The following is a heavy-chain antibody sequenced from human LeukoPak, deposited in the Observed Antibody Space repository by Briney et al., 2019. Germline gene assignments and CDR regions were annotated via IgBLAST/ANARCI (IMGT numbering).Heavy chain of an antibody. CDR3: ARGGVRGGYFDY. CDR2: IKQDGSEK. CDR1: GFSFSSYW. J-gene: IGHJ4*02. V-gene: IGHV3-7*01. Sequence: GGSLRLSCAASGFSFSSYWMSWVRQAPGKGLEWVANIKQDGSEKYYVDSVEGRVITSSDRAKNSLYLQINSLRAEDTAVYYCARGGVRGGYFDYWGQGTLVTVSS. D-gene: IGHD3-3*01.